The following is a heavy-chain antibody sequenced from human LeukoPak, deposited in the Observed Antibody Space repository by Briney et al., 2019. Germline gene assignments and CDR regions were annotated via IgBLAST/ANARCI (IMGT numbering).Heavy chain of an antibody. V-gene: IGHV3-66*01. J-gene: IGHJ6*02. CDR3: ARWLIGKCTSTSCQKYGMDV. Sequence: GGSLRLSCAASGFIVSSNYMSWVRQAPGKGLEWVSVIYSGGTTYYADSVKGRCTISRDNSKNTLYLQMNSLRAEDTAVYYCARWLIGKCTSTSCQKYGMDVWGQGTTVTVSS. D-gene: IGHD2-2*01. CDR2: IYSGGTT. CDR1: GFIVSSNY.